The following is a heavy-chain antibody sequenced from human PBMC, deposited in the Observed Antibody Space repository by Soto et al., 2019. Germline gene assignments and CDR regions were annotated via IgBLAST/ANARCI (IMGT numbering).Heavy chain of an antibody. CDR1: GYTFTSYS. D-gene: IGHD3-9*01. CDR3: ARDGFYDILTGYLDS. V-gene: IGHV1-3*01. Sequence: ASVKVSCKASGYTFTSYSMHWVRQAPGQRLEWMGWINGDTGDTKYSQKFQDRVTITRDTSASTAYMELSSLRSEDTAVYYCARDGFYDILTGYLDSWGQGTVVTVS. J-gene: IGHJ4*02. CDR2: INGDTGDT.